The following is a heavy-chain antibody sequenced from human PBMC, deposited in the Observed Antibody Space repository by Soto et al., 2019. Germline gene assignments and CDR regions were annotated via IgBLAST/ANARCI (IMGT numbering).Heavy chain of an antibody. CDR2: ISSSSSYI. V-gene: IGHV3-21*01. CDR1: GFTFSSYS. J-gene: IGHJ6*02. CDR3: ARLNGKTYDFWSGYYDYYYYGMDV. Sequence: EVQLVESGGGLVKPGGSLRLSCAASGFTFSSYSMNWVRQAPGKGLEWVSSISSSSSYIYYADSVKGRFTISRDNAQNSLYLQMNSLRAEDTAVYYCARLNGKTYDFWSGYYDYYYYGMDVWGQGTTVTVSS. D-gene: IGHD3-3*01.